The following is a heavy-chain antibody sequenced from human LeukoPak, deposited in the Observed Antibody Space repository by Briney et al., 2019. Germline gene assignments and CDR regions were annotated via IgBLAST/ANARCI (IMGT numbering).Heavy chain of an antibody. CDR1: GGSFSGYY. D-gene: IGHD2-15*01. CDR2: VNRGGST. V-gene: IGHV4-34*01. J-gene: IGHJ6*02. CDR3: ARGSNYYGSGGYYEYFGLDV. Sequence: SETLSLTCTIYGGSFSGYYWSWSRQPPGKGLEWIGEVNRGGSTNYNPSLKSRVTISVDMSKNQFSLNLSSATAADTAVYYCARGSNYYGSGGYYEYFGLDVWGQGTTVTVS.